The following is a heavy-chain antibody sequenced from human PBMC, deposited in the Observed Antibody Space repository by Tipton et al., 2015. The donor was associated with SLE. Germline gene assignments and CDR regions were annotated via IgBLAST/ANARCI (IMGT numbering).Heavy chain of an antibody. J-gene: IGHJ6*03. V-gene: IGHV3-48*03. CDR3: ARGSPYYMDV. Sequence: GSLRLSCAASGFTFSSYEMNWVRQAPGKGLEWVSYISSSGSTIYYADSVKGRFTTSRDNAKNSLYLQMNSLRAEDTAVYYCARGSPYYMDVWGKGTTVTVSS. D-gene: IGHD6-13*01. CDR1: GFTFSSYE. CDR2: ISSSGSTI.